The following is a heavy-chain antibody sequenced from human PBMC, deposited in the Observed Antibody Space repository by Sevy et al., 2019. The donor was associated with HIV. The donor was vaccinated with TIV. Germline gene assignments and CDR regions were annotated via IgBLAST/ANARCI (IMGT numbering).Heavy chain of an antibody. CDR2: INPRGGST. Sequence: ASVKVSCKASGYTFTSYSIHWVRQAPGQGLEWMGIINPRGGSTTYAQMFQGRVTLTRDKSTSTVFLEPSSLRSDDTAVYYCAIPGFSGYDGVDQWGQGTLVTVSS. D-gene: IGHD5-12*01. CDR3: AIPGFSGYDGVDQ. CDR1: GYTFTSYS. V-gene: IGHV1-46*01. J-gene: IGHJ4*02.